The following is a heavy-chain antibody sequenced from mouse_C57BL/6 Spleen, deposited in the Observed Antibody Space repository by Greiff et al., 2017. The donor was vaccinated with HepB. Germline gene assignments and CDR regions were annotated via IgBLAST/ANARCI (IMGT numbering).Heavy chain of an antibody. V-gene: IGHV1-52*01. CDR3: AREATYYYGSSYGNAMDY. D-gene: IGHD1-1*01. J-gene: IGHJ4*01. CDR1: GYTFTSYW. CDR2: IDPSDSET. Sequence: QVQLQQPGAELVRPGSSVKLSCKASGYTFTSYWMHWVKQRPIQGLEWIGNIDPSDSETHYNQKFKDKATLTVDKSSSTAYMQLSSLTSEDSAVYYCAREATYYYGSSYGNAMDYWGQGTSVTVSS.